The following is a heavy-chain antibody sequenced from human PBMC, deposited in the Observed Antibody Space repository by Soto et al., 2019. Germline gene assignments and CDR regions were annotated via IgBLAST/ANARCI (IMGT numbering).Heavy chain of an antibody. V-gene: IGHV1-18*01. CDR1: GYTFTRNG. Sequence: GASVKGYCRTSGYTFTRNGISWVRQAPGQVLEWMGWISPNSGNIKYAQKLQGRVIMTTDTSTSTAYMELRSLRSDDTAVYYCVKDRDSNTWPSRDVWGPGTTVTVSS. J-gene: IGHJ6*02. D-gene: IGHD3-22*01. CDR2: ISPNSGNI. CDR3: VKDRDSNTWPSRDV.